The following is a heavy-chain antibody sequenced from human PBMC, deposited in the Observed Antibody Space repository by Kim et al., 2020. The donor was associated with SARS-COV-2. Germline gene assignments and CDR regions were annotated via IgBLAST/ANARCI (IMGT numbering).Heavy chain of an antibody. D-gene: IGHD6-13*01. Sequence: GGSLRLSCAASGFTFSSYAMSWVRQAPGKGLEWVSAVSCSGGSTYYADSVKGRFTISRDNSKNTLYLQMNRLRAEDTAEYYCAKEGDSSSWYYYYFYMDVWGKGTTVTVSS. CDR3: AKEGDSSSWYYYYFYMDV. CDR2: VSCSGGST. CDR1: GFTFSSYA. J-gene: IGHJ6*03. V-gene: IGHV3-23*01.